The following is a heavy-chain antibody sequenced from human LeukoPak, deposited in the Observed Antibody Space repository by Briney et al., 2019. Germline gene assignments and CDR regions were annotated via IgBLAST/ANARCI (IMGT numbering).Heavy chain of an antibody. V-gene: IGHV4-38-2*01. Sequence: SETLSLTCAVSSYSISSGSYWGWIRQSPGKGLEWVRSIFHSGSSYYNPSLKSRLTMSVDTSKNQFSLKLTSVTAADTALYYCARVTYVDDMLYQYFDYWGQGILVTVSS. D-gene: IGHD4-17*01. CDR3: ARVTYVDDMLYQYFDY. J-gene: IGHJ4*02. CDR1: SYSISSGSY. CDR2: IFHSGSS.